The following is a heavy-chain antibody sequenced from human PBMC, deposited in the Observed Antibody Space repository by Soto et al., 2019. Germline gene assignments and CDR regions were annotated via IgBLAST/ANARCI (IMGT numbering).Heavy chain of an antibody. CDR3: ARDLVRNTYPRSGLYYYYGMDV. CDR1: AGAFSSDA. V-gene: IGHV1-69*13. Sequence: SVEVSWKASAGAFSSDAISWVRQAPGQGLEWMGGIIPIFGTANYAQKFQGRVTITADESTSTAYMELSSLRSEDTAVYYCARDLVRNTYPRSGLYYYYGMDVWGQGTTVTVSS. J-gene: IGHJ6*02. CDR2: IIPIFGTA. D-gene: IGHD2-15*01.